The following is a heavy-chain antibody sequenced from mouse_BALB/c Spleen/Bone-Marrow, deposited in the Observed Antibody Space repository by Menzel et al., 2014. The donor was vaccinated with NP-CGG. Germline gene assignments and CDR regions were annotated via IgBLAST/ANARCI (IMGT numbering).Heavy chain of an antibody. CDR3: ARPGYYGWFAY. J-gene: IGHJ3*01. V-gene: IGHV4-1*02. D-gene: IGHD2-3*01. CDR1: GFDFSSYW. CDR2: INPDSNTI. Sequence: EVKLLESGGGLVQPGGSLKLSCAASGFDFSSYWMSWVRQAPGKGLEWIGEINPDSNTINYTPSLKDKFIISRDNAINTLYLQMSKVRSEDTALYYCARPGYYGWFAYWGQGTLVTVSA.